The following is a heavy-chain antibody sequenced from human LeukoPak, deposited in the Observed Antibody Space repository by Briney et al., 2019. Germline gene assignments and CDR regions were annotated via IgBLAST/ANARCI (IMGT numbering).Heavy chain of an antibody. CDR2: IWYDGNNK. CDR3: AKDWGYTTMVSYYFDY. V-gene: IGHV3-33*06. D-gene: IGHD5-18*01. J-gene: IGHJ4*02. Sequence: GGSLRLSCAASGFTFSGYGTHWVRQAPDKGLEWVAVIWYDGNNKYYAESVKGRFTISRDNSKNTLYLQMNSLRAEDTAVYYCAKDWGYTTMVSYYFDYWGQGALVTVSS. CDR1: GFTFSGYG.